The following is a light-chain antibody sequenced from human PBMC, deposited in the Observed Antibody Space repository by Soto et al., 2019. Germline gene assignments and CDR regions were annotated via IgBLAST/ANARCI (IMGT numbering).Light chain of an antibody. V-gene: IGLV2-18*01. CDR3: SLYTSSSLYV. Sequence: QSSLTQPPSVSGSPGQSVTISCTGTSSDVGSYNRVSWYQQPPGTAPKLMIYEVSNRPSGVPDRFSGSKSGNTAPLTISGLQAEDEADYYCSLYTSSSLYVFGTRTKVTVL. CDR1: SSDVGSYNR. CDR2: EVS. J-gene: IGLJ1*01.